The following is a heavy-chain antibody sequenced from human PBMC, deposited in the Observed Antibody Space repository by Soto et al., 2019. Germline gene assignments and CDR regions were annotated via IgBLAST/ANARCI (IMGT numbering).Heavy chain of an antibody. CDR3: ASSRITMVPYGMDV. D-gene: IGHD3-10*01. V-gene: IGHV1-3*01. CDR1: GYTFTSYA. Sequence: QVQLVQSGAEVKKPGASVKVSCKASGYTFTSYAMHWVRQAPGQRLEWMGWINAGNGNTKYSQKFQGRVTITRDTAASTAYMELSSLRSEDTAVYYCASSRITMVPYGMDVWGQGTTVTVSS. CDR2: INAGNGNT. J-gene: IGHJ6*02.